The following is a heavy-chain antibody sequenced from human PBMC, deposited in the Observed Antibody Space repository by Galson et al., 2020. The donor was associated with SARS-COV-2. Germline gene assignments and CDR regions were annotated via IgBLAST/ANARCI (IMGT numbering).Heavy chain of an antibody. Sequence: SVKVSCKASGGTFSSYAISWVRQAPGQGLEWMGGIIPIFGTANYAQKFQGRVTITADESTSTVYMELSSLRSEDTAVYYCASNGYNYGAKFDYWGQGTLVTVSS. D-gene: IGHD5-18*01. J-gene: IGHJ4*02. V-gene: IGHV1-69*13. CDR1: GGTFSSYA. CDR2: IIPIFGTA. CDR3: ASNGYNYGAKFDY.